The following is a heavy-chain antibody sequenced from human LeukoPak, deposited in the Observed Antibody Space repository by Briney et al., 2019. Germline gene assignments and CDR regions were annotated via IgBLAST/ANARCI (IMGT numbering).Heavy chain of an antibody. CDR3: ARDSSGYYHFDY. CDR1: GGTFSSYA. J-gene: IGHJ4*02. V-gene: IGHV1-69*05. CDR2: IIPIFVTA. Sequence: SVKVSCKASGGTFSSYAISWVRQAPGQGLEWMGGIIPIFVTANYAQKFQGRVTITTDESTSTAYMELSSLRSEDTAVYYCARDSSGYYHFDYWGQGTLVTVSS. D-gene: IGHD3-22*01.